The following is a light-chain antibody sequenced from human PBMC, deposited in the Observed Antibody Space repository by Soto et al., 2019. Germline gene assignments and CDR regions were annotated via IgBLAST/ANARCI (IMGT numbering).Light chain of an antibody. V-gene: IGKV3-20*01. CDR2: GTS. CDR3: QQYGSSSWT. Sequence: IELTQPPGTLSLSPGERATLSCRASQSVSSSYLAWYQQKPGQAPRLLIYGTSSRATAIPDRFSGSGSGTDFTLTISRLEPEDFAVYYCQQYGSSSWTFGQGTKVDIK. CDR1: QSVSSSY. J-gene: IGKJ1*01.